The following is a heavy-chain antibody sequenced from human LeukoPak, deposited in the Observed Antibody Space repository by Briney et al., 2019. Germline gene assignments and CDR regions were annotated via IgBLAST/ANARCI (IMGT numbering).Heavy chain of an antibody. Sequence: GASVKVSCKASGYTFTSYGISWVRQAPGRGLEWMGWISAYNGNTNYAQKLQGRVTMTTDTSTSTAYMELRSLRSDDTAVYYCARGAYYDFWSGYVWFDPWGQGTLVTVSS. J-gene: IGHJ5*02. CDR3: ARGAYYDFWSGYVWFDP. CDR2: ISAYNGNT. D-gene: IGHD3-3*01. CDR1: GYTFTSYG. V-gene: IGHV1-18*01.